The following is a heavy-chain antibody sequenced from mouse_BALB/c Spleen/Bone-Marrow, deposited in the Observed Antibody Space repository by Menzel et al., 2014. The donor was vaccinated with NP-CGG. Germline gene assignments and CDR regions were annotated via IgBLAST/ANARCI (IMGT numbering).Heavy chain of an antibody. CDR1: GYTFSRCW. V-gene: IGHV1-9*01. Sequence: LVESGAELMKPGASVKISCKATGYTFSRCWIEWVKQRPGHGLEWIGEILPGSGSTNYNEKFKGKATFTADTSSNTAYMQLSSLTSEDSAVYYCARNYGNYVWFANWGQGTLVTVSA. CDR3: ARNYGNYVWFAN. CDR2: ILPGSGST. J-gene: IGHJ3*01. D-gene: IGHD2-1*01.